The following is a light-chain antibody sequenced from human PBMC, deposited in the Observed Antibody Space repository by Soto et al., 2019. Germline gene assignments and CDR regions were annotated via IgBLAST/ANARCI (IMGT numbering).Light chain of an antibody. CDR3: QHRSNWPPT. CDR1: QSVGRY. J-gene: IGKJ4*01. CDR2: DAS. Sequence: EIVLTQSPATLSLSPGERATLSCRASQSVGRYLAWYQQKPGQAPRLLIYDASNRATGIPARFSGSGPGTDFTLTISSLEPGDFAVYYCQHRSNWPPTFGGGTKVDIK. V-gene: IGKV3-11*01.